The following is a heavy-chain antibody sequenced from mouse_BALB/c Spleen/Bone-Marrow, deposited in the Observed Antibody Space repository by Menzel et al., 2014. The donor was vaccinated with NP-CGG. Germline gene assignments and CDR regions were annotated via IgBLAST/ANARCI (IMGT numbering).Heavy chain of an antibody. CDR3: TIVAY. J-gene: IGHJ3*01. CDR2: IDPETGGT. V-gene: IGHV1-15*01. CDR1: GYTFTDYK. Sequence: SGAELVRPGTSVTLSCKASGYTFTDYKVHWVKQTPVHGLEWIGLIDPETGGTAYNQRFKGKAIMTADKSSSTAYMDLRSLTSEDSAVYYCTIVAYWGQGTLVTVSA.